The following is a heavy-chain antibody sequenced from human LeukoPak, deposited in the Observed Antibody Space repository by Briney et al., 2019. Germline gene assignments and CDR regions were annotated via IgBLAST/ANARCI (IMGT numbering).Heavy chain of an antibody. CDR3: AKDWGETYTIDY. V-gene: IGHV3-30*02. D-gene: IGHD3-16*01. J-gene: IGHJ4*02. CDR1: GFTFRRDA. CDR2: IPYDGTSK. Sequence: PGGSLRLSCVASGFTFRRDAMHWVRQAPGKGLEWVSFIPYDGTSKYYVDSVKGRFTISRDNSKNTVYLQMNSLRVEDTAVYYCAKDWGETYTIDYWGQGTLVSVSS.